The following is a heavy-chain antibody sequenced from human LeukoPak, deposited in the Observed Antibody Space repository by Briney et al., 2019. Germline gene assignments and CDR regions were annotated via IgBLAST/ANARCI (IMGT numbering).Heavy chain of an antibody. J-gene: IGHJ4*02. CDR3: ARGSSSFVY. V-gene: IGHV4-61*02. Sequence: SQPLSLTCTVSGGSISSGSYYWRWIRQPAGKGLEWIGRIYTSGSTNYNPSLKSRVTISVDTSKNQFSLKLSSVTAADTAVYYCARGSSSFVYWGQGTLVTVSS. CDR2: IYTSGST. CDR1: GGSISSGSYY. D-gene: IGHD6-13*01.